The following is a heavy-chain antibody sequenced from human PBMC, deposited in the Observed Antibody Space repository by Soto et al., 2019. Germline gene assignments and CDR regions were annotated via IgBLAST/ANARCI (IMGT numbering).Heavy chain of an antibody. CDR3: ARDNGSYCSSTSCHDAFDF. CDR2: IIPILGIA. Sequence: GASVKVSCTASGGTFSIYTISWVRQAPGQGLEWMGRIIPILGIANYAQKFQGRVTITADKSTSTAYMELSSLRSEDTAVYYCARDNGSYCSSTSCHDAFDFWGQGTMVTVSS. J-gene: IGHJ3*01. V-gene: IGHV1-69*04. CDR1: GGTFSIYT. D-gene: IGHD2-2*01.